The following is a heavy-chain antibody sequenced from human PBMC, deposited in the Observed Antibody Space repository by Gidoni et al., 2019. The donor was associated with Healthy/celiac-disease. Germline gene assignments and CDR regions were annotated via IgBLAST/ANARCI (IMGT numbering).Heavy chain of an antibody. CDR1: GFTFSRYS. J-gene: IGHJ3*02. Sequence: EVQLLVSGGGLVQPGGSLILSFAASGFTFSRYSMSWVRQAPGKGLECVSAISGSGGSTYYADSVKGRFTISRDNSKNTLYLQMNSLRAEDTAVYYCAKELRDGIAFDIWGQGTMVTVSS. CDR3: AKELRDGIAFDI. D-gene: IGHD1-20*01. CDR2: ISGSGGST. V-gene: IGHV3-23*01.